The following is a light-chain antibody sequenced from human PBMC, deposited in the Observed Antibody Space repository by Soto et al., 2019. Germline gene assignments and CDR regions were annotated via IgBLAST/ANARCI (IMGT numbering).Light chain of an antibody. Sequence: QVTQSPSSVSASVGDRVTITCQTSKDISTSVAWYQQKPGKAPNLLIYSASALHRGVPSRFSGSGSGADFTLTISGLQPEDFATYYCLHDALFPYSFGQGTRLEI. CDR1: KDISTS. J-gene: IGKJ2*03. CDR2: SAS. V-gene: IGKV1-12*01. CDR3: LHDALFPYS.